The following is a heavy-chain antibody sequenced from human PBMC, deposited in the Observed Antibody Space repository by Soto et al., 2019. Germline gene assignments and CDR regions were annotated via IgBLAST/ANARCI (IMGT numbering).Heavy chain of an antibody. V-gene: IGHV3-23*01. D-gene: IGHD2-2*01. J-gene: IGHJ4*02. CDR3: ATADHSSTSWEYFDY. Sequence: EVQLLESGGGLVQPGGSLRLSCAASGFTFSSYAMSWVRQAPGKGLEWVSAISGSGGSTYYADSVKGRFTISRDNSKNTLYLQMNSLRAEDTAVYYCATADHSSTSWEYFDYWGQGTLVTVSS. CDR2: ISGSGGST. CDR1: GFTFSSYA.